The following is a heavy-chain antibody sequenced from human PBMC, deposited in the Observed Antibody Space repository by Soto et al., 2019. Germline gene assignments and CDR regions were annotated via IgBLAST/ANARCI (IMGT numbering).Heavy chain of an antibody. V-gene: IGHV4-30-4*01. CDR1: GGSISTVDYW. J-gene: IGHJ4*02. D-gene: IGHD7-27*01. CDR2: IYDGGRT. CDR3: ARGPSGDKADS. Sequence: QVQLQESGPGLVKPSQTLSLTCTVSGGSISTVDYWWSWIRQSPDMGLEWIGHIYDGGRTYNNPSLERXXTXSXXTSKSQLSLTLSSVSAADTAVYYCARGPSGDKADSWGQGTLVTVSS.